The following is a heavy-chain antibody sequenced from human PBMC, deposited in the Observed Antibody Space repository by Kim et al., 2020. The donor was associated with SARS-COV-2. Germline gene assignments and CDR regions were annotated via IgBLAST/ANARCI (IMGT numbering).Heavy chain of an antibody. Sequence: YYSDSVKARCPISRDNAKNSLYLQMNSLRAEDTAVYYCCGYDPLVRGMDVWGQGTTVTVSS. D-gene: IGHD5-12*01. J-gene: IGHJ6*02. CDR3: CGYDPLVRGMDV. V-gene: IGHV3-21*01.